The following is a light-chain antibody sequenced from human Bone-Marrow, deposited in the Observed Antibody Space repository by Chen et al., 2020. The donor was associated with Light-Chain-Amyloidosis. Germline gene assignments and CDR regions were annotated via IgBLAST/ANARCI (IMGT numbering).Light chain of an antibody. CDR2: EDK. J-gene: IGLJ2*01. CDR1: KLGDRY. V-gene: IGLV3-1*01. Sequence: SYELTQPPSVSVSPGQTASIPCSGDKLGDRYTYWYQLKSGQAPVLVIYEDKKRPSGIPERFSGSNSGNTATLTISGTQPMDEADYYCQAWVSSTVIFGGGTKLTVL. CDR3: QAWVSSTVI.